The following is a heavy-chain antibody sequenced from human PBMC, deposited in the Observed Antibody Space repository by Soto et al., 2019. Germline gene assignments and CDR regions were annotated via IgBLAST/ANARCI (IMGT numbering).Heavy chain of an antibody. J-gene: IGHJ4*02. CDR2: ISYDGSNR. CDR3: AKSPQHGDFDYVDY. CDR1: GFTFRNYG. Sequence: GGSLRLSCAASGFTFRNYGFHWVRQAPGKGLEWVAVISYDGSNRYYADSVKGRITISRDNSKDTLYLQMNSLRDEDTAVYYCAKSPQHGDFDYVDYWGQGTLVTVSS. D-gene: IGHD4-17*01. V-gene: IGHV3-30*18.